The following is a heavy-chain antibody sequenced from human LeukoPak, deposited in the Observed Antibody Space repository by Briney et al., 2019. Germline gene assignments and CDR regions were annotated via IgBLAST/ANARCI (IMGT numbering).Heavy chain of an antibody. CDR2: INHSGST. D-gene: IGHD3-9*01. CDR1: GGSFSGYY. CDR3: AREVPLGAIF. V-gene: IGHV4-34*01. J-gene: IGHJ4*02. Sequence: SETLSLTCAVYGGSFSGYYWSWIRQPPGKGLGWIGEINHSGSTNYNPSLTSRVTISVDTSKNQFSLKLSSVTAADTAVYYCAREVPLGAIFWSQGTLVTVSS.